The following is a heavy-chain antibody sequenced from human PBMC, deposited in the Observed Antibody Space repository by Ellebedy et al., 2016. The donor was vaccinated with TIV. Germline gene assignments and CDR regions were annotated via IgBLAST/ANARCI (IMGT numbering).Heavy chain of an antibody. V-gene: IGHV3-73*01. Sequence: GGSLRLXCAASGFTFSGSAMHWARQSSGKGLEWIGRIRSQANSYATAYAPSMKGRFFISRDDSKNTAYLHMNSLNTEDSAVYYCTRRGVSGGITFDYWGQGTLVTVSS. CDR2: IRSQANSYAT. D-gene: IGHD1-20*01. J-gene: IGHJ4*02. CDR1: GFTFSGSA. CDR3: TRRGVSGGITFDY.